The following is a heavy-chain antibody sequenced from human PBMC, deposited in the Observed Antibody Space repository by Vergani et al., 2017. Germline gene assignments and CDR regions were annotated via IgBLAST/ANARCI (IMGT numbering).Heavy chain of an antibody. Sequence: EVQLLESGGGLVQPGGSLRLSCAASGFTFSSYAMSWVRQAPGKGLEWVSAISGSGGSTYYADSVKGRFTISRDNSKNTLYLQMNSLRAEDTAVYYCARDREYSSSSANFDYWGQGTLVTVSS. CDR3: ARDREYSSSSANFDY. D-gene: IGHD6-6*01. CDR2: ISGSGGST. V-gene: IGHV3-23*01. CDR1: GFTFSSYA. J-gene: IGHJ4*02.